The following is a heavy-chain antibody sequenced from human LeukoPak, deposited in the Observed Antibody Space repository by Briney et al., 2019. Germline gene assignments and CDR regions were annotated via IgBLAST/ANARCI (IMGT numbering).Heavy chain of an antibody. V-gene: IGHV1-2*02. Sequence: ASVKVSCKTSGYTFTSYYMHWVRQAPGQGLEWMGWVNPTSGGTNCAQKFQGRVTMTRDTSISTAYMELSRLRSDDTAVYYCARVYYYYDSSGILTLYFDYWGQGTLVTVSP. CDR1: GYTFTSYY. D-gene: IGHD3-22*01. CDR3: ARVYYYYDSSGILTLYFDY. CDR2: VNPTSGGT. J-gene: IGHJ4*02.